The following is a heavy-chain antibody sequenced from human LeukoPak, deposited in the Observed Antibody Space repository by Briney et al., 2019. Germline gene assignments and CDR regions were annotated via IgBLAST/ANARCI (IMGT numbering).Heavy chain of an antibody. CDR1: GFTFGDYA. V-gene: IGHV3-49*04. Sequence: GGSLRLSCTASGFTFGDYAMSWVRQAPGKGLEWVVFIRSKAYGGTTEYAASVKGRFTISRDDSKSIAYLQMNSLNTEDTAVYYCTRAYCGGDCYFQHWGQGTLVTVSS. D-gene: IGHD2-21*02. CDR3: TRAYCGGDCYFQH. CDR2: IRSKAYGGTT. J-gene: IGHJ1*01.